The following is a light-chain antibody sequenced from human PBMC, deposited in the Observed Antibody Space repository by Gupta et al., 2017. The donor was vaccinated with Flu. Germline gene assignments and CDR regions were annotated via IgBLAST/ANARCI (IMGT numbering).Light chain of an antibody. CDR2: TAS. CDR1: QGMCSW. CDR3: QPYGYYNRLS. Sequence: QVTQFPTTPPASLGDRVTITCRASQGMCSWFALFQHRPEDVPKILNYTASYLDSGVPSSFSGSVSGTDFNGSPSATKFTLTISNMEPDDFATYYCQPYGYYNRLSFGGGTKVEIK. V-gene: IGKV1-5*03. J-gene: IGKJ4*01.